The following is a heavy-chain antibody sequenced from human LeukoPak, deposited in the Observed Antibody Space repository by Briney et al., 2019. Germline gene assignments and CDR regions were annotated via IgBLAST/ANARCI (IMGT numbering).Heavy chain of an antibody. CDR2: ISPSGGST. J-gene: IGHJ4*02. CDR1: GYTFTSNY. V-gene: IGHV1-46*01. Sequence: ASVKVSCKAFGYTFTSNYMHWVRQAPGQGPEWMGVISPSGGSTTYAQKFQGRVTLTRDMSTSTDYLELSSLRSEDTAVYYCAREWYSSGWYSYWGQGTLVTVSS. D-gene: IGHD6-19*01. CDR3: AREWYSSGWYSY.